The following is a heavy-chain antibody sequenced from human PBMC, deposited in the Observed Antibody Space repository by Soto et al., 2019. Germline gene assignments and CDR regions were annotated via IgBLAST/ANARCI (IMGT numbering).Heavy chain of an antibody. CDR3: VKEGGTVYYDSLSYYYGMDV. CDR2: ISSNGGST. Sequence: EVQLVESGGGLVQPGGSLRLSCSASGFTFSSYAMHWVRQAPGKGLEYVSAISSNGGSTYYADSVKGRFTISRDNSKNTLYLQMSSLRAEDTAVYYCVKEGGTVYYDSLSYYYGMDVWGQGTTVTVSS. D-gene: IGHD3-22*01. J-gene: IGHJ6*02. CDR1: GFTFSSYA. V-gene: IGHV3-64D*08.